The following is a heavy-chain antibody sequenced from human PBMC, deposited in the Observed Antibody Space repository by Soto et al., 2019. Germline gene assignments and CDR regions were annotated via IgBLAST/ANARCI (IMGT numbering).Heavy chain of an antibody. V-gene: IGHV3-11*05. CDR3: ARDGSRYLEYSDY. J-gene: IGHJ4*02. D-gene: IGHD3-3*01. Sequence: QVQLVESGGGLVKPGGSLRLSCAASGFTFSDYYMSWIRQAPGKGLEWVSYISSSSSYTNYADSVKGRFTISRDNAKNSLDLQMNRLRAEETAVYYWARDGSRYLEYSDYGGQGTLVSVSS. CDR2: ISSSSSYT. CDR1: GFTFSDYY.